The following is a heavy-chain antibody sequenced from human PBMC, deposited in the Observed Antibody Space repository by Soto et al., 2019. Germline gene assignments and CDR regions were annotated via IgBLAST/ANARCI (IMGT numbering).Heavy chain of an antibody. CDR2: IYYSGST. CDR3: ARGGYSYGGEVDY. V-gene: IGHV4-31*03. CDR1: GGSISSGGYY. Sequence: SETLSLTCTVSGGSISSGGYYWSWIRQHPGKGLEWIGYIYYSGSTYYNPSLKSRVTISVDTSKNQFSLKLSSVTAADTAVYYCARGGYSYGGEVDYWGQGTLVTVSS. D-gene: IGHD5-18*01. J-gene: IGHJ4*02.